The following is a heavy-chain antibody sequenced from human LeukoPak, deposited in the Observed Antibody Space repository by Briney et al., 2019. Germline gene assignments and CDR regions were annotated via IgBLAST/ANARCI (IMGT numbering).Heavy chain of an antibody. CDR2: MFYSGTT. Sequence: SETLSLTCTVSGGSISGYYCSWIRQAPGKGLEWIAYMFYSGTTKYSPSLKSRVTISIDKSKNQFSLKLTSVTAADTAVYYCANGPGDCSGGSCYFEAFDIWGQGTMVTVSS. CDR3: ANGPGDCSGGSCYFEAFDI. V-gene: IGHV4-59*08. CDR1: GGSISGYY. J-gene: IGHJ3*02. D-gene: IGHD2-15*01.